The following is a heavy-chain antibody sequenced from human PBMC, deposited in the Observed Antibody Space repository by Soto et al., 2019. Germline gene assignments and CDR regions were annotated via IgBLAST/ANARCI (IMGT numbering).Heavy chain of an antibody. CDR1: GFPFGSHG. D-gene: IGHD6-13*01. CDR2: IWYDGSHK. V-gene: IGHV3-33*01. Sequence: QVQVVESGGGVVQPGRSQRLSCEASGFPFGSHGMHWVRQAPGKGLEWVAFIWYDGSHKDYAASVRGRFTISRDDSKNTLYLQMDNLRGEDTAIYYCARDVAATGAARWLDPWGQGTLVSVSS. CDR3: ARDVAATGAARWLDP. J-gene: IGHJ5*02.